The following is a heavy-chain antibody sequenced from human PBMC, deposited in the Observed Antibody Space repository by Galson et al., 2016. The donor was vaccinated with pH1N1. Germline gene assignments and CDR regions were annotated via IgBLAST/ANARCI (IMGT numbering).Heavy chain of an antibody. V-gene: IGHV3-7*01. CDR1: GFTFSNYW. CDR3: ARAIGSRSAH. Sequence: SLRLSCAASGFTFSNYWMHWVRQVPGKGLEWVANIKEDGSETYYVDSVRGRFTISRDNAKNSLYLQMNSLRDEDTALYYCARAIGSRSAHWGQGTLVTVSS. J-gene: IGHJ4*02. D-gene: IGHD3-16*02. CDR2: IKEDGSET.